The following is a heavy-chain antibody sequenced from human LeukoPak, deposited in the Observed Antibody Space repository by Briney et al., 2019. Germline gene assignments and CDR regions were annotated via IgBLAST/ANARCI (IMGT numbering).Heavy chain of an antibody. J-gene: IGHJ5*02. Sequence: ASVKVSCKASGYTFTGYYIHWVRQAPGQGLEWMGWINPKSGDTNYVQKFQGRVTLTRDTSIGTAYMELNRLRSDDTAVYYCAREGGYCSSTSCKEIWFDPWGQGTLVTVSS. CDR2: INPKSGDT. V-gene: IGHV1-2*02. CDR3: AREGGYCSSTSCKEIWFDP. CDR1: GYTFTGYY. D-gene: IGHD2-2*01.